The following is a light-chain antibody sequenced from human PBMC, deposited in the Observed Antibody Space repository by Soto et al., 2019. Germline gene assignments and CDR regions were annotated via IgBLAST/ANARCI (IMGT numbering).Light chain of an antibody. CDR1: QSVSAN. CDR3: QTVDKWPL. J-gene: IGKJ5*01. V-gene: IGKV3-15*01. CDR2: GAS. Sequence: EIVLTQSPGTLSVSPGERATLSCRASQSVSANLAWYQHKPGQAPRLLIYGASTRATGIPARFSGSGSGTEFTLTISSLQSEDFAVYFCQTVDKWPLFGQGTRLEIK.